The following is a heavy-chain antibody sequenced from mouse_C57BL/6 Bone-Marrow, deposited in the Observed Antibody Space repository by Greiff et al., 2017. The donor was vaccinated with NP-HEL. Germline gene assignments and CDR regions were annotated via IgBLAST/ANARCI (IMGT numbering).Heavy chain of an antibody. J-gene: IGHJ3*01. D-gene: IGHD1-1*01. CDR1: GFTFSSSG. CDR2: ISSGGSYT. CDR3: TITTVAPGFAY. Sequence: EVKLVESGGDLVKPGGSLKLSCAASGFTFSSSGMSWVRQTPDKRLAWVATISSGGSYTYYPASVKGRFTISRDNAKNTLYLQMSSLKSEDTAMYYCTITTVAPGFAYWGQGTLVTVSA. V-gene: IGHV5-6*01.